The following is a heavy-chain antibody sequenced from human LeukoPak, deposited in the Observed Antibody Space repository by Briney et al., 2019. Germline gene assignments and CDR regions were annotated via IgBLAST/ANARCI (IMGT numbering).Heavy chain of an antibody. J-gene: IGHJ3*01. Sequence: SETLSLTCTVSVDSITSSYWSWIRQPPGKGLEWIGCIYNSGSTSYHGGNTKFNPSLKSRVTLSVDTSKNQFSLKLTSVTAADTAVYYCARDSSGLDAFDVWGPGTMVTVSS. V-gene: IGHV4-59*01. CDR3: ARDSSGLDAFDV. CDR2: IYNSGSTSYHGGNT. D-gene: IGHD3-22*01. CDR1: VDSITSSY.